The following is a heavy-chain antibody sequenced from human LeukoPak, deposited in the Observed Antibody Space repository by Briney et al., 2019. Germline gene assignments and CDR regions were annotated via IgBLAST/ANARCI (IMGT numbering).Heavy chain of an antibody. CDR2: ISSNGGST. J-gene: IGHJ4*02. Sequence: GGSLRLSCSASGFTFSSYAMHWVRQAPGKGLECVSAISSNGGSTYYADSVKGRFTISRDNSKNTLYLQMSSLRAEDTAVYYCVKDGSGDYLLDFDYWGQGTLVTVSS. V-gene: IGHV3-64D*06. CDR1: GFTFSSYA. CDR3: VKDGSGDYLLDFDY. D-gene: IGHD4-17*01.